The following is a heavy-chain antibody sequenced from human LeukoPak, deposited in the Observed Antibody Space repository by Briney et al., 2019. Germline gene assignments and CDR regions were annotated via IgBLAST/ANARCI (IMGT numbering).Heavy chain of an antibody. CDR3: ARGLGIAVARDLFDY. CDR2: INPNSGGT. D-gene: IGHD6-19*01. V-gene: IGHV1-2*02. J-gene: IGHJ4*02. CDR1: GYTFTGYY. Sequence: ASVKVSCKASGYTFTGYYMHWVRQAPGQGLECMGWINPNSGGTNYAQKFQGRVTMTRDTSISTAYMELSRLRSDDTAVYYCARGLGIAVARDLFDYWGQGTLVTVSS.